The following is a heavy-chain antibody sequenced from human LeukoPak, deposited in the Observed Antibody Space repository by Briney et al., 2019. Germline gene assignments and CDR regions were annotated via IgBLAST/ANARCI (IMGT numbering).Heavy chain of an antibody. D-gene: IGHD5-18*01. CDR1: GYTFTSYD. CDR3: ARTTEGGYSYGYFYYYYMDV. CDR2: MDPNSGNT. J-gene: IGHJ6*03. V-gene: IGHV1-8*03. Sequence: ASVKVSCKASGYTFTSYDINWVRQATGQGLEWMGWMDPNSGNTGYAQKFQGRITITRNTSIRTAYMELSSLRSEDTAVYYCARTTEGGYSYGYFYYYYMDVWGKGTTVTVSS.